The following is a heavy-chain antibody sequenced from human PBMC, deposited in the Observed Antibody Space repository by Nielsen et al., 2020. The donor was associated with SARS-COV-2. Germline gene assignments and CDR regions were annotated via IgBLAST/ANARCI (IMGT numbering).Heavy chain of an antibody. CDR1: GGSFSSYY. CDR2: INHSGST. Sequence: SETLSLTCAVYGGSFSSYYWSWIRQPPGKGLEWIGEINHSGSTNYNPSLKSRVTISVDTSKNQFSLKLSSVTAADTAVYYCARAGGTYYYGSGSLPRWFDPWGQGTLVTVSS. V-gene: IGHV4-34*01. CDR3: ARAGGTYYYGSGSLPRWFDP. D-gene: IGHD3-10*01. J-gene: IGHJ5*02.